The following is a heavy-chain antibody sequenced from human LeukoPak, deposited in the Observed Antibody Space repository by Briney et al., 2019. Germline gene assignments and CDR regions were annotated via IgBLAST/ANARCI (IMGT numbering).Heavy chain of an antibody. CDR3: ARDRPYYDFWGGYPFDP. J-gene: IGHJ5*02. Sequence: ASETLSLTCTVSGASISSTTYYWGWIRQPPRKGLEWIASIYYSGSTYYNPSLKSRVTISVDTSKNQFSLKLSSVTAADTAVYYCARDRPYYDFWGGYPFDPWGQGTLVTVSS. V-gene: IGHV4-39*07. D-gene: IGHD3-3*01. CDR2: IYYSGST. CDR1: GASISSTTYY.